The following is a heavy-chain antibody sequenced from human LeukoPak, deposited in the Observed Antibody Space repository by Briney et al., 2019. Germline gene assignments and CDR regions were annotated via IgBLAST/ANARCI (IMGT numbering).Heavy chain of an antibody. Sequence: SVKVSCKTSGGTFNNSAISRVRQAPGQRLEWLGGIMPLFGTAGYAQKFQGRVTITKDESTRTVYLELTSLTSDDTAVYYCARDVHGDYGSGWFDPWGQGTLVSVSS. CDR3: ARDVHGDYGSGWFDP. V-gene: IGHV1-69*05. CDR1: GGTFNNSA. CDR2: IMPLFGTA. D-gene: IGHD4-17*01. J-gene: IGHJ5*02.